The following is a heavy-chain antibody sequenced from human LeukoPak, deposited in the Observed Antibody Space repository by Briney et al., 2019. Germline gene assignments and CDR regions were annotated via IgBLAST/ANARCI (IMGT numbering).Heavy chain of an antibody. CDR2: IYPGDSDT. V-gene: IGHV5-51*01. Sequence: GESLKISCKGSGYSFTSYWSGWVRQMPGKGLEWMGIIYPGDSDTRYSPSFQGQVTISADTSISTAYLQWSSLNASDTAMYYCARHPDIAVVPATREAGWFDPWGQGTLVTVSS. D-gene: IGHD2-2*01. J-gene: IGHJ5*02. CDR3: ARHPDIAVVPATREAGWFDP. CDR1: GYSFTSYW.